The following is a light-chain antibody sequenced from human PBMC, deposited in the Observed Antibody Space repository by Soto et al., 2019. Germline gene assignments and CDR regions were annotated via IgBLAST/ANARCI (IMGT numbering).Light chain of an antibody. J-gene: IGKJ4*01. V-gene: IGKV3-15*01. Sequence: ESLMTQSPNTLSLSPGERATLSCRASQSISSNLAWFQQKPGQAPRLLIYDASTMATGFPARFSGSGSGTEFTLTISSLQSEDFAVYYCQQYNKWPLTVGGGTKVDTK. CDR2: DAS. CDR1: QSISSN. CDR3: QQYNKWPLT.